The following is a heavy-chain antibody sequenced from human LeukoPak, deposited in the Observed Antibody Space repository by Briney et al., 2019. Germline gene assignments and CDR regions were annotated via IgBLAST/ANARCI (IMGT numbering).Heavy chain of an antibody. V-gene: IGHV4-59*01. CDR3: ARFNWNYPAAGPKLSLDY. D-gene: IGHD1-7*01. J-gene: IGHJ4*02. CDR1: GGSISSYY. Sequence: ETSETLSLTCTVSGGSISSYYWSWIRQPPGKGLEWIGYIYYSGSTNYNPSLKSRVTISVDTSKNQFSLKLSSVTAADTAVYYCARFNWNYPAAGPKLSLDYWGQGTLVTVSS. CDR2: IYYSGST.